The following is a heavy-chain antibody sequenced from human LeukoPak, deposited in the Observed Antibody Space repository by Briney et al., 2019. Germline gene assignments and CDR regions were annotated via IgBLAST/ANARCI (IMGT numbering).Heavy chain of an antibody. CDR1: GGSLSSSSYY. V-gene: IGHV4-39*01. D-gene: IGHD2-21*02. J-gene: IGHJ6*03. Sequence: PSETLSLTCTVSGGSLSSSSYYWGWIRQPPGTGLEWIGSIYYSGSTYYNPSLKSRVTISVHTSKNQFSLKLSSVTAADTAVYYCARVTCGGYCRAHYYYYYMDVWGKGTTVTISS. CDR3: ARVTCGGYCRAHYYYYYMDV. CDR2: IYYSGST.